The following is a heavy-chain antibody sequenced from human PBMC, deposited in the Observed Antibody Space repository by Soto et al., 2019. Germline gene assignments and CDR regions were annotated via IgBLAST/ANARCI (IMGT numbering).Heavy chain of an antibody. J-gene: IGHJ4*02. Sequence: GGSLRLSCAASGFTFSSYATSWVRQAPGKGLEWVSGMSGSGGSTSYADSVKGRFTISRDNSKNTVYMQMNSLRAEDTAVYYCAKGDSSGYYSYWGQGTPVTVSS. V-gene: IGHV3-23*01. D-gene: IGHD3-22*01. CDR3: AKGDSSGYYSY. CDR1: GFTFSSYA. CDR2: MSGSGGST.